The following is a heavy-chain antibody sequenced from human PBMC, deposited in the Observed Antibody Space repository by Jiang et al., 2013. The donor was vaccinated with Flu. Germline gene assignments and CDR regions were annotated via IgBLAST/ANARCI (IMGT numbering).Heavy chain of an antibody. CDR2: IYWDDSK. V-gene: IGHV2-5*02. D-gene: IGHD3-22*01. CDR1: GFSLSTTAVG. Sequence: KPTQTLTLTCSFSGFSLSTTAVGVGWIRQPPGKALEWLALIYWDDSKYYSPSLKSRLTITKDPSKNQVVLTMTNMDPVDTATYYCAHTYYYDTSGKTFDYWGQGTLVTVSS. CDR3: AHTYYYDTSGKTFDY. J-gene: IGHJ4*02.